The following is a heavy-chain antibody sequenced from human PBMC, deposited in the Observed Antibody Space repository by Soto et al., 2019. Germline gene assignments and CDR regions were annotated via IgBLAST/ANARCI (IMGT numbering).Heavy chain of an antibody. CDR3: AREEVPAAMSYLDY. V-gene: IGHV4-61*01. D-gene: IGHD2-2*01. CDR2: IYYSGST. Sequence: SETLSLTCTVSGGSVSSGSYYWSWIRQPPGKGLEWIGYIYYSGSTNYNPSLKSRVTISVDTSKNQFSLKLSSVTAADTAVYYCAREEVPAAMSYLDYWGQGTLVTVSS. J-gene: IGHJ4*02. CDR1: GGSVSSGSYY.